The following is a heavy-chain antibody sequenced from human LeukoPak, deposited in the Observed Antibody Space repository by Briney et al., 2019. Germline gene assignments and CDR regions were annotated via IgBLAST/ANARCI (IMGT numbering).Heavy chain of an antibody. Sequence: PSETLSLTCAVYGGSFSGYYWSWIRQPPGKGLEWIGEINYSGSTNYNPSLKSRVTISVDTSKNQFSLKLSSVTAADTAVYYCARGGIVATPIIRGFDYWGHGTLVTVSS. J-gene: IGHJ4*01. D-gene: IGHD5-12*01. CDR3: ARGGIVATPIIRGFDY. V-gene: IGHV4-34*01. CDR1: GGSFSGYY. CDR2: INYSGST.